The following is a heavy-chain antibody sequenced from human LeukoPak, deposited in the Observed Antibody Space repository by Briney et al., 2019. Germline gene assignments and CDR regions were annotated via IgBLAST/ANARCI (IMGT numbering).Heavy chain of an antibody. CDR1: GFTFTDYY. D-gene: IGHD6-19*01. V-gene: IGHV3-11*01. Sequence: GSLRLSCAASGFTFTDYYMTWIRQAPGKGLEWVSYLSGDSDTIDYADAVRGRFTISRDNSKNTLYLQMNSLRTEDTAVYFCAKFEGATIPGWFNDYWGQGILVTVSS. J-gene: IGHJ4*02. CDR2: LSGDSDTI. CDR3: AKFEGATIPGWFNDY.